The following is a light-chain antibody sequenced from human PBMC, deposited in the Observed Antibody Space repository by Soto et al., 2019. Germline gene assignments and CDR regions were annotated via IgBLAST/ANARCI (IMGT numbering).Light chain of an antibody. V-gene: IGLV2-11*01. CDR1: PYNY. CDR2: DVS. J-gene: IGLJ2*01. Sequence: QSALTQPPSVSGSPGQSVTISCTGTPYNYVTWYQQHAGKAPKLIIYDVSKRPSGVPERFSGSKSGYTASLTISGLQAEDEADYHCCASAGNYVGIFGGGTKVTVL. CDR3: CASAGNYVGI.